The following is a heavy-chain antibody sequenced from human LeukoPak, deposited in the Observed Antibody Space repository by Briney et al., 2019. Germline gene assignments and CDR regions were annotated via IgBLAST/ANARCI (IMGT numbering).Heavy chain of an antibody. V-gene: IGHV1-18*01. Sequence: GASVKVSCKASGYTFTSYGISWVRQAPGQGLEWMGWISAYNGNTDYAQKLQGRVTMTTDTSTSTAYMELRSLRSDDTAVYYCARGAGYYYDSSGYYYWGQGTLVTVSS. CDR3: ARGAGYYYDSSGYYY. CDR2: ISAYNGNT. CDR1: GYTFTSYG. D-gene: IGHD3-22*01. J-gene: IGHJ4*02.